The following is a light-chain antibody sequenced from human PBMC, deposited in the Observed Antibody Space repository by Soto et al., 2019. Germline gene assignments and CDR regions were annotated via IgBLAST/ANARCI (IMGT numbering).Light chain of an antibody. V-gene: IGLV2-14*03. CDR3: SSYTRSSTSL. Sequence: QSALTQPACVSGSPGQSITISCTGTSSDVGGYNYVSWYQQHPGKVPKLMIYDVSTRPSGVSDRFSGSKSGNTASLTISRLQAEDEADYYCSSYTRSSTSLFGGGTKLTVL. J-gene: IGLJ2*01. CDR1: SSDVGGYNY. CDR2: DVS.